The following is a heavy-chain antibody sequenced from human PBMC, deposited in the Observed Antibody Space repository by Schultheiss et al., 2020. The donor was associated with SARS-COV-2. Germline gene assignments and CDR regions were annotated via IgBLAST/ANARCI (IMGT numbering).Heavy chain of an antibody. CDR3: ARQYYYDSSAIDAFDI. J-gene: IGHJ3*02. CDR2: IYSAGQT. D-gene: IGHD3-22*01. Sequence: GGSLRLSCAASGFNFEDYGMSWVRQSPGKGLEWVSVIYSAGQTYYADSVKGRFTISRDISKNTLYLQMNSLRAEDTAVYYCARQYYYDSSAIDAFDIWGQGTMVTVSS. CDR1: GFNFEDYG. V-gene: IGHV3-66*04.